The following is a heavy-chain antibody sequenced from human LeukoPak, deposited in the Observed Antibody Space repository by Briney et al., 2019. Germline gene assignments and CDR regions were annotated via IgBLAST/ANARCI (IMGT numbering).Heavy chain of an antibody. D-gene: IGHD6-19*01. J-gene: IGHJ6*02. CDR1: GGTFSSYA. Sequence: SVKVSCKASGGTFSSYAISWVRQAPGQGLEWMGGIIPIFGTANYAQKFQGRVTITADESTSTAYMELSSLRPEDTAVYYCAGQWLPPDNEYYYYGMDVWGQGTTVTVSS. V-gene: IGHV1-69*13. CDR3: AGQWLPPDNEYYYYGMDV. CDR2: IIPIFGTA.